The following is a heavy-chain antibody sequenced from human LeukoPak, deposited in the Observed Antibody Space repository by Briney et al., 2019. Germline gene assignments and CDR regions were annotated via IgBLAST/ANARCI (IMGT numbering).Heavy chain of an antibody. CDR1: GYTFNGYY. Sequence: ASVKVSCKSSGYTFNGYYMHWVRQAPGQGLEWMGCINPNTGDTNYARQFQGRVTMTRDTSISTAHMDLSRLRSDDTAVYYCARGAAGYDYYYYMDVWGKGTTVTISS. D-gene: IGHD3-16*01. CDR2: INPNTGDT. V-gene: IGHV1-2*02. CDR3: ARGAAGYDYYYYMDV. J-gene: IGHJ6*03.